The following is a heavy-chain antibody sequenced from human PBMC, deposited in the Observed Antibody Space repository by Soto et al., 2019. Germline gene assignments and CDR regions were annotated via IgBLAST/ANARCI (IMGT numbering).Heavy chain of an antibody. D-gene: IGHD2-15*01. Sequence: PSETLSLTCAVYGGSFSGYYWSWIRQPPGKGLEWIGEINHSGSTNYNPSLKSRVTISVDTSKNQFSLKLSSVTAADTAVYYCARGLSQSRWRDAGVVAFDYWGQGTLVTVSS. J-gene: IGHJ4*02. CDR2: INHSGST. CDR3: ARGLSQSRWRDAGVVAFDY. V-gene: IGHV4-34*01. CDR1: GGSFSGYY.